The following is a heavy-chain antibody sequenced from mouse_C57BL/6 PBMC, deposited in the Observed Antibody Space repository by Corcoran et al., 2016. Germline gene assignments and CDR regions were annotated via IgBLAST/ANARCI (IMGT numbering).Heavy chain of an antibody. CDR2: IYPGDGDT. Sequence: QVQLQQSGAELVKPGASVKISCKASGYAFSSYWMNWVKQRPGKGLEWIGQIYPGDGDTNYNGKFKGKATLTADKSSSTAYMQLSSLTSEDSAVYFCAREGRLRRYFDVWGTGTTVTVSS. J-gene: IGHJ1*03. CDR3: AREGRLRRYFDV. CDR1: GYAFSSYW. D-gene: IGHD2-2*01. V-gene: IGHV1-80*01.